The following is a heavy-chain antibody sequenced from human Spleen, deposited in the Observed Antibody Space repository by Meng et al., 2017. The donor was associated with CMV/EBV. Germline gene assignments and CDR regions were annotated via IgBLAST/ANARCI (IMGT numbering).Heavy chain of an antibody. CDR1: GGSISSYY. CDR3: ARKRGAMIVGHLDS. CDR2: IYYSGST. J-gene: IGHJ4*02. V-gene: IGHV4-59*08. D-gene: IGHD3-22*01. Sequence: TVSGGSISSYYWSWIRQPPGKGLEWIGYIYYSGSTNYNPSLKSRVTISVDTSKNQFSLKLSSVTAADTAVYYCARKRGAMIVGHLDSWGQGTLVTVSS.